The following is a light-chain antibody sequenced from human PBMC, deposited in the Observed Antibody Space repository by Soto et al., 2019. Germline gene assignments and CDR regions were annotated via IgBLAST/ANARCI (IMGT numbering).Light chain of an antibody. V-gene: IGLV2-8*01. J-gene: IGLJ1*01. CDR3: SSYAGSNNYV. CDR1: SSDVGAYNY. Sequence: QSVLTQPPSASGSPGQSVTISCTGTSSDVGAYNYVSWYQQHPGKAPKLMIYEVSKRPSGVPDRFSGSKSGNTASLTVSWLQAEDEADYYCSSYAGSNNYVFGTGTKLTVL. CDR2: EVS.